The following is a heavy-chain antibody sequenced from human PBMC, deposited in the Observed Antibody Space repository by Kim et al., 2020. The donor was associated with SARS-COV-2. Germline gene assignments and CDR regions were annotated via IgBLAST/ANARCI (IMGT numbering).Heavy chain of an antibody. D-gene: IGHD6-19*01. J-gene: IGHJ4*02. CDR1: GFTFRSYG. CDR2: ISYDGTNR. Sequence: GGSLRLSCAASGFTFRSYGMHWVRQAPGKGLEWVAVISYDGTNRYFADSVKGRFTVSRDNSKNTLYLQMNSLRPEDTAVYYCAKDRSTGWYELFDYWGQGTLVTVSS. V-gene: IGHV3-30*18. CDR3: AKDRSTGWYELFDY.